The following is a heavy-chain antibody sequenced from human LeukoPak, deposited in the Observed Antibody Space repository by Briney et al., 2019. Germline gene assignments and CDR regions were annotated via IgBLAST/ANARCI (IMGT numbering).Heavy chain of an antibody. CDR3: AGGNSGFPGF. CDR2: INNDGGYT. J-gene: IGHJ4*02. CDR1: GFTFSDYT. Sequence: GGSLRLSCAASGFTFSDYTMNWVRLAPGKGLVWVSRINNDGGYTNYADYVNGRFTISRDNAKNTLYLQMNSLRAEDTAVYYCAGGNSGFPGFWGQGTLVTVSS. V-gene: IGHV3-74*01. D-gene: IGHD3-22*01.